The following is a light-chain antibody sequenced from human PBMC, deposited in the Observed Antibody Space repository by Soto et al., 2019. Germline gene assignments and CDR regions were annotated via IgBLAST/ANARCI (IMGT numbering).Light chain of an antibody. J-gene: IGKJ1*01. V-gene: IGKV3-20*01. CDR3: QQYGSSPWT. Sequence: ETVLTQSPGTLSLSPGERATLSCRASQTIRSNYLAWYRQTPGQAPRLLIYGASNRATGIADRFSGSGSGTDFTLIISRLEPEDFALYYCQQYGSSPWTFGQGINVEIK. CDR2: GAS. CDR1: QTIRSNY.